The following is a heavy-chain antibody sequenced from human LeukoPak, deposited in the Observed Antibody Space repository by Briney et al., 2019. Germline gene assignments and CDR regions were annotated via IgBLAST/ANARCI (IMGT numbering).Heavy chain of an antibody. D-gene: IGHD4-17*01. CDR3: ARDKWSTTVTSYWFDP. CDR2: INAGNGST. J-gene: IGHJ5*02. Sequence: ASVKVSCKASGYTFTSYAMHWVRQAPGQRLEWMGWINAGNGSTKYSQKFQGRVTITRDTSASTAYMELSSLRSEDTAVYYCARDKWSTTVTSYWFDPWGQGTLVTVSS. V-gene: IGHV1-3*01. CDR1: GYTFTSYA.